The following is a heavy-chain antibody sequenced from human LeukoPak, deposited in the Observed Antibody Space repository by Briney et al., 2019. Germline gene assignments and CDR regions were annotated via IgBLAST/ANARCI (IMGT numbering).Heavy chain of an antibody. CDR2: ITMSSTYI. CDR1: GFSFSTYN. V-gene: IGHV3-21*01. D-gene: IGHD3-9*01. J-gene: IGHJ4*02. CDR3: ARVLRDYYFDY. Sequence: GGSLRLSCAASGFSFSTYNMNCVRQSPGKGLEWVSSITMSSTYIYHADSVKGRYTISRDNAKHSLFLQMNSLRAEDTAVYYCARVLRDYYFDYWGQGTLVTVSS.